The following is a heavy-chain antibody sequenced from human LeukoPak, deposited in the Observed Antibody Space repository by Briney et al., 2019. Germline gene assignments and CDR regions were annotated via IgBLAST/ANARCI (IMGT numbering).Heavy chain of an antibody. J-gene: IGHJ6*03. Sequence: GASVKVSCKASGYTFTSYGISWVRQAPGQGLEWMGWISAYNGNTNYAQKLQGRVTMTTDTSTSTAYMELRSLRSDDTAVYYCARDGSRIAIFEAQKYYYYMDVWGKGTTVTVSS. CDR1: GYTFTSYG. CDR3: ARDGSRIAIFEAQKYYYYMDV. D-gene: IGHD3-3*01. V-gene: IGHV1-18*01. CDR2: ISAYNGNT.